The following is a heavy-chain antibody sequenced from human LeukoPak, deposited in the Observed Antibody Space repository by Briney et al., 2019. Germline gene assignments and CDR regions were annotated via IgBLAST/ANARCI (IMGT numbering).Heavy chain of an antibody. Sequence: GGSLRLSCAASGFTFSSYSMNRVRQAPGKGLEWVSSISSSSSYIYYADSVKGRFTISRDNAKNSLYLQMNSLRAEDTAVYCCARGRAARPWDAFDIWGQGTMVTVSS. CDR2: ISSSSSYI. D-gene: IGHD6-6*01. J-gene: IGHJ3*02. V-gene: IGHV3-21*01. CDR1: GFTFSSYS. CDR3: ARGRAARPWDAFDI.